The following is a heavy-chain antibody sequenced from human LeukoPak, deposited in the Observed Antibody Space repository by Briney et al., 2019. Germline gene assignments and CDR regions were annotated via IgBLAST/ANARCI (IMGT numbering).Heavy chain of an antibody. CDR2: INPSGGST. Sequence: ASVKVSCKASGYTFTSYYMHWVRQAPGQGLEWMGIINPSGGSTSYAQKFQGRVTMTRDMSTSTVYMELSSLRSEDTAVYCCARDRRTMVRGVNNWFDPWGQGTLVTVSS. CDR3: ARDRRTMVRGVNNWFDP. CDR1: GYTFTSYY. J-gene: IGHJ5*02. V-gene: IGHV1-46*01. D-gene: IGHD3-10*01.